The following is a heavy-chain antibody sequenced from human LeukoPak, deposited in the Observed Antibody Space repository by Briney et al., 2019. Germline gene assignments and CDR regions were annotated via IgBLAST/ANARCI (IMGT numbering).Heavy chain of an antibody. CDR1: GFTFDDYG. CDR2: INWNGDST. D-gene: IGHD1-26*01. CDR3: ARDKEVGATTAFDI. V-gene: IGHV3-20*04. J-gene: IGHJ3*02. Sequence: GGSLRLSCAASGFTFDDYGMSWFRQAPGKGLEWVSGINWNGDSTGYADSVKGRFTISRDNAKNSLYLQMNSLRAEDTALYYCARDKEVGATTAFDIWGQGTMVTVSS.